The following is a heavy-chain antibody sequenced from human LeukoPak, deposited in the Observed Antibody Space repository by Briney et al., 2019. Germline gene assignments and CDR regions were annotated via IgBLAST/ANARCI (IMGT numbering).Heavy chain of an antibody. Sequence: ASVKVSCKASGYTFTSYYIHWVRQAPGQGLEWMGIINPSGGSTNYAQKFQGRVTMTRDTSTSTVYMDLNRLTSDDTAVYYCSRGLINGHDFDYWGQGTVVTVSS. CDR3: SRGLINGHDFDY. CDR1: GYTFTSYY. D-gene: IGHD2-8*01. CDR2: INPSGGST. V-gene: IGHV1-46*01. J-gene: IGHJ4*02.